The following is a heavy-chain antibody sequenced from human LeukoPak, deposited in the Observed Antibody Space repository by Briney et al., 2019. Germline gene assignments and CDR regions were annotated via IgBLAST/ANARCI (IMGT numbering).Heavy chain of an antibody. J-gene: IGHJ4*02. CDR3: ARDSKGAGTYDY. CDR2: ISAYNGNT. D-gene: IGHD6-19*01. V-gene: IGHV1-18*01. Sequence: ASVKVSCTASGYTFTSYGISWVRQAPGQGLEWMGWISAYNGNTNYAQKLQGRVTMTTDTSTSTAYMELRGLRSDDTAVYYCARDSKGAGTYDYWGQGTLVTVSS. CDR1: GYTFTSYG.